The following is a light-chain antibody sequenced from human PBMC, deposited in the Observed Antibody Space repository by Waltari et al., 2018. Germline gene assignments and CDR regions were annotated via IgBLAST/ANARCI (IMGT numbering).Light chain of an antibody. CDR1: RLVDKF. CDR2: QDL. J-gene: IGLJ2*01. V-gene: IGLV3-1*01. CDR3: QAWDATTGML. Sequence: SYELTQPPSVSVSPGQTVSITCSGDRLVDKFACWYQQKAGQSPILVIYQDLKRPSGIPERFSGSRSGNTATLTIRGTHVMDEADYYCQAWDATTGMLFGGGTQVTVL.